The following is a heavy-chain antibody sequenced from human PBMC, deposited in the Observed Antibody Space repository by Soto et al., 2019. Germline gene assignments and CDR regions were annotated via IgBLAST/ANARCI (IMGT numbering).Heavy chain of an antibody. CDR2: ISYNGDQK. J-gene: IGHJ5*02. V-gene: IGHV3-30-3*01. CDR1: GFTFSTYS. CDR3: AREERAAAVYYLDH. D-gene: IGHD6-13*01. Sequence: PGGSLRLSCAASGFTFSTYSMHWVRQAPGKGLEWVAVISYNGDQKYYGDSVKGRFTISRDNSKNTLYLRMNSLTAEDTAVYFCAREERAAAVYYLDHWGQGTLVTVSS.